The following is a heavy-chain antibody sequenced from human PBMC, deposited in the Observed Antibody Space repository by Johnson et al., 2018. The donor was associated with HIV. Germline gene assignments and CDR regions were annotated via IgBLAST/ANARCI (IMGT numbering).Heavy chain of an antibody. CDR1: GFTFDDYG. Sequence: VESGGSLRLSCAASGFTFDDYGMSWVRQAPGQGPECVAVINWNGGSTGYADSVKGRFTISRDNAKNSLYLQMNSLRAEDTAVYYCARETRDDAFDIWGQGTMVTVSS. V-gene: IGHV3-20*04. CDR3: ARETRDDAFDI. CDR2: INWNGGST. D-gene: IGHD4-11*01. J-gene: IGHJ3*02.